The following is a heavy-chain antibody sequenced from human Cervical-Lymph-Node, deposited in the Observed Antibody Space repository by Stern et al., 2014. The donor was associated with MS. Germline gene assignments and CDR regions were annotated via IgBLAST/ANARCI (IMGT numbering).Heavy chain of an antibody. CDR2: VYYSGPP. CDR3: AKHACTGAACPFDL. CDR1: GDSISSYTHY. Sequence: QLQLQESGPGLVKPSETLSLTCAVSGDSISSYTHYWAWIRQPPGKGLAWIGSVYYSGPPYYTPPLKRPSPSSGDTPKKPFSRGLNSVTAADTAVYYCAKHACTGAACPFDLWGQGTLVTVSS. V-gene: IGHV4-39*01. J-gene: IGHJ4*02. D-gene: IGHD2-8*02.